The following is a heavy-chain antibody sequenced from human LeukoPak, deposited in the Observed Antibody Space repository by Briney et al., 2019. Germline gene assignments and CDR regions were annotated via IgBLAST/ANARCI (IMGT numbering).Heavy chain of an antibody. Sequence: ASVKVSCKASGYTFTSYAFSWVRQAPGQGLEWMGWINTYNGNTDYAQKLQGRVTMTTDTSTSTAYMELRSLRSDDTAVYYCARHSSHSHFDYRGQGTLVTVSS. D-gene: IGHD3-22*01. J-gene: IGHJ4*02. V-gene: IGHV1-18*01. CDR1: GYTFTSYA. CDR2: INTYNGNT. CDR3: ARHSSHSHFDY.